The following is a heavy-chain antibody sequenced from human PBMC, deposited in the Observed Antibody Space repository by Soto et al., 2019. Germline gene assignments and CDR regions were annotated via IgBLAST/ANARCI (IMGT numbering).Heavy chain of an antibody. CDR2: IYYSGST. CDR1: GGSISSGDYY. Sequence: PSETLSLTCTVSGGSISSGDYYWSWIRQPPGKGLEWIGYIYYSGSTYYNPSLKSRVTISVDTSKNQFSLKLISVTAADTAVYYCAREPAFGDYYYGMDVWGQGTTVTVSS. D-gene: IGHD3-16*01. J-gene: IGHJ6*02. CDR3: AREPAFGDYYYGMDV. V-gene: IGHV4-30-4*01.